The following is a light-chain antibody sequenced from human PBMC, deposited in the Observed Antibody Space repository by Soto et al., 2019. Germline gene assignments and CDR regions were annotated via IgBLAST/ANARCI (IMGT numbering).Light chain of an antibody. CDR3: QQCNSFPIT. CDR2: SAS. Sequence: DIQMTQSPSSVSASVGDRVTITCRASQGISNCLAWYQQKPGKAPQLLIYSASTIQSGVPSRFSGSGSGTDFTLTISRLQPEDFATYYCQQCNSFPITFGQGTRLEIK. J-gene: IGKJ5*01. V-gene: IGKV1-12*01. CDR1: QGISNC.